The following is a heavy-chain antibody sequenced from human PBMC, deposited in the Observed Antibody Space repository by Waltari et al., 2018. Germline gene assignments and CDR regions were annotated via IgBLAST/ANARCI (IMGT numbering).Heavy chain of an antibody. CDR2: IRYDGSNK. D-gene: IGHD3-10*01. Sequence: QVQLVESGGGVVQPGGSLRLSCAASGFTFSSYGMHWVRQAPGKGLEWVAFIRYDGSNKYNATSVKGQFTIPRENSKNTLYLKMNSLRAEDTAVYYCAKGGGGGVIIRSKNGMDVWGQGTTVTVSS. V-gene: IGHV3-30*02. CDR3: AKGGGGGVIIRSKNGMDV. J-gene: IGHJ6*02. CDR1: GFTFSSYG.